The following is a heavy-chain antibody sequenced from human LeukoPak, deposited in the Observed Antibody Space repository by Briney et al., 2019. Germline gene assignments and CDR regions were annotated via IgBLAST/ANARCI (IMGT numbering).Heavy chain of an antibody. CDR3: ARDQVISNWFDP. V-gene: IGHV1-2*02. J-gene: IGHJ5*02. Sequence: ASVKASCKASGYTFTGYYMHWVRQAPGQGLEWMGWINPNSGGTNYAQKFQGRVTMTRDTSISTAYMELSRLRSDDTAVYYCARDQVISNWFDPWGQGTLVTVSS. CDR2: INPNSGGT. D-gene: IGHD2-21*01. CDR1: GYTFTGYY.